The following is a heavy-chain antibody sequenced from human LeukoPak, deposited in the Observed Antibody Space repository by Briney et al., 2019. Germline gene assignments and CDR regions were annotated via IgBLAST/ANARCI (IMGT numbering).Heavy chain of an antibody. CDR1: GFTFSSYG. Sequence: GGSLRLSCAASGFTFSSYGMSWVRQAPGKGLEWVSAISGSGGSTYYADSVKGRFTISRDNSKNTLYLQMNSLRAEDTALYYCARDGYNRKLDYWGQGTLVTVSS. CDR3: ARDGYNRKLDY. CDR2: ISGSGGST. J-gene: IGHJ4*02. D-gene: IGHD5-24*01. V-gene: IGHV3-23*01.